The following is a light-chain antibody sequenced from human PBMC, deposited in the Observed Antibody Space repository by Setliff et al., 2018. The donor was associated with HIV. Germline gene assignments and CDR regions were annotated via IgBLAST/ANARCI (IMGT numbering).Light chain of an antibody. J-gene: IGLJ1*01. CDR3: TSYTINTRYV. V-gene: IGLV2-14*03. Sequence: QSALTQPASVSGSPGQAITISCTGTSDDIGRYYYVSWYQQLPGKAPKLIMYDVSHRPSGVSTRFSGSKSGDTASLTISGLQAEDEAHYYCTSYTINTRYVVGSGTKVTVL. CDR1: SDDIGRYYY. CDR2: DVS.